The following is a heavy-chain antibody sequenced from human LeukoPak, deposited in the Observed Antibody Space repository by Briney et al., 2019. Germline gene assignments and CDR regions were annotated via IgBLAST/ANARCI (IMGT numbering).Heavy chain of an antibody. CDR2: MSYDGSNK. Sequence: GRSLRLSCAASGFTFSSYGMYWVRQAPGKGLEWVALMSYDGSNKYYADSVKGRFTISRDNSRNTLHLQMNSLRAEDTAVYYCAKDAAGPEYWGQGTLVTVSS. D-gene: IGHD6-13*01. CDR3: AKDAAGPEY. V-gene: IGHV3-30*18. J-gene: IGHJ4*02. CDR1: GFTFSSYG.